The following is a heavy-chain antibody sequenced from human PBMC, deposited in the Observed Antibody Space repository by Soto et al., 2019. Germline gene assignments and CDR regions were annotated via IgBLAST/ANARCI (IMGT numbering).Heavy chain of an antibody. V-gene: IGHV1-69*06. D-gene: IGHD3-22*01. CDR1: GGTFSSYA. J-gene: IGHJ6*02. CDR3: ALKYYYDSSGYSYGMDV. Sequence: QVQLVQSGAEVKKPGSSVKVSCKASGGTFSSYAISWVRQAPGQGLEWMRGIIPIFGTANYAQKFQGRVTITADKSTSTAYMELSSLRSEDTAVYYCALKYYYDSSGYSYGMDVWGQGTTVTVSS. CDR2: IIPIFGTA.